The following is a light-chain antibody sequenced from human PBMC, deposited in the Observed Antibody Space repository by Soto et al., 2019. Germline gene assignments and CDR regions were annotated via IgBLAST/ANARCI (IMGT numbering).Light chain of an antibody. V-gene: IGLV2-14*01. CDR1: SSDVGAYNY. CDR2: DVS. Sequence: QSALTQPASVSGSPGQSITISCTGTSSDVGAYNYVSWYQQHPGKAPKLMIYDVSNRPSGVSNRFSGSKSGNTASLTISGLQAEDEADYYCSSFTGSSNLGYVFGTGTKVTVL. J-gene: IGLJ1*01. CDR3: SSFTGSSNLGYV.